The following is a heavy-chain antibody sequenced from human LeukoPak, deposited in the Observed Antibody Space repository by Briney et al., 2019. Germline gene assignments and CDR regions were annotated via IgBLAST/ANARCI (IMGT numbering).Heavy chain of an antibody. CDR2: INHSGST. CDR3: ARGPASGSFQDY. V-gene: IGHV4-34*01. J-gene: IGHJ4*02. Sequence: SETLSLTCAVYGGSFSGYYWSWIRQPPGKGLEWIGEINHSGSTNYNPSLKSRVTISVDTSKNQFSLKLSSVTAADTAVYYCARGPASGSFQDYWGQGTLVTVSS. CDR1: GGSFSGYY. D-gene: IGHD1-26*01.